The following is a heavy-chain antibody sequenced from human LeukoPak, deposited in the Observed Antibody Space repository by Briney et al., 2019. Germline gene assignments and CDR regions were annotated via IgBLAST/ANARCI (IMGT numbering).Heavy chain of an antibody. V-gene: IGHV1-46*01. CDR1: GYTFSNYY. CDR3: ARDGYSGNTFYYYYMDV. CDR2: INPSGGST. D-gene: IGHD1-26*01. J-gene: IGHJ6*03. Sequence: GASVKVSCKASGYTFSNYYIHWVRQAPGQGLEWMGIINPSGGSTRYAQKFQGRVTMTRDMSTSTAYMELRSLRSDDTAVYYCARDGYSGNTFYYYYMDVWGKGTTVTISS.